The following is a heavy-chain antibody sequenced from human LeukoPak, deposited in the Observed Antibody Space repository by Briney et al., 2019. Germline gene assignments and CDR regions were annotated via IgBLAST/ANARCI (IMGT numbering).Heavy chain of an antibody. J-gene: IGHJ3*02. Sequence: GGSLRLSCAASGFTFSSYWMTWVRQAPGKGLEWVANIKQDGSEKYYVDSVKGRFTISRDNAKNSLYLQINSLRAEDTAVYYCARAGPQRDIVVVPAAMPFDIWGQGTMVTVSS. CDR3: ARAGPQRDIVVVPAAMPFDI. CDR2: IKQDGSEK. D-gene: IGHD2-2*01. CDR1: GFTFSSYW. V-gene: IGHV3-7*01.